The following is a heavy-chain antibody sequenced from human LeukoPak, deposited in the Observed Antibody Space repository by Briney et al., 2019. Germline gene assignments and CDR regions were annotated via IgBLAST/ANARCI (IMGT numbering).Heavy chain of an antibody. CDR2: FRCKTYGGTR. CDR1: GLTFGHHA. V-gene: IGHV3-49*04. J-gene: IGHJ6*02. D-gene: IGHD5-18*01. CDR3: TRGPIQLWLYHGMDV. Sequence: GGSLTLSCTVSGLTFGHHAMSWVRQATGKGREWVGLFRCKTYGGTREYGASVKGRFIISRDVSTSIAYLQMNSLKTEDTAVYYCTRGPIQLWLYHGMDVWGQGTTVTVSS.